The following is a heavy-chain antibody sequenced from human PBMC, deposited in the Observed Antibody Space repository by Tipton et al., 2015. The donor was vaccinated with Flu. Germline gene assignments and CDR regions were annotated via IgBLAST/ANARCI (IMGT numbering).Heavy chain of an antibody. CDR2: IYYSGST. CDR3: ARDRMDIVVVPAAPRGYYYYYGMDV. CDR1: GGSISSGGYY. V-gene: IGHV4-31*03. Sequence: LRLSCTVSGGSISSGGYYWSWIRQHPGKGLEWIGYIYYSGSTYYNPSLKSRVTISVDTSKNQFSLKLSSVTAADTAVYYCARDRMDIVVVPAAPRGYYYYYGMDVWGQGTTVTVSS. D-gene: IGHD2-2*03. J-gene: IGHJ6*02.